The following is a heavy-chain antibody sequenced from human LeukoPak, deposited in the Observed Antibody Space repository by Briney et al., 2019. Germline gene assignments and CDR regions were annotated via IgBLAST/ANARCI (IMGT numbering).Heavy chain of an antibody. V-gene: IGHV4-4*07. CDR2: IYTSGSN. Sequence: SETLSLTCTVSGGSLSSYHWSWIRQPAGKGLEWIGRIYTSGSNNYNPSLKSRVTMSVDTSKNQFSLKLSSVTAADTAVYYCARADLLYKATRGAFDIWGQGTMVTVSS. CDR3: ARADLLYKATRGAFDI. D-gene: IGHD1-26*01. CDR1: GGSLSSYH. J-gene: IGHJ3*02.